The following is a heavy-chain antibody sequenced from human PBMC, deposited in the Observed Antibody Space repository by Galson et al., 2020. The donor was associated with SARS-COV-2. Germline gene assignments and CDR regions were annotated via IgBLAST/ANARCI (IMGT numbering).Heavy chain of an antibody. D-gene: IGHD2-8*02. CDR3: ARHGADGVRVVCAHHYFAAMDV. V-gene: IGHV4-38-2*01. CDR2: FYQDGTS. CDR1: GFSVRRGHF. J-gene: IGHJ6*02. Sequence: SETLSLTCAVSGFSVRRGHFWGWIRQPPGKGLEWIGNFYQDGTSYYNPSLKSRVSISIDNSTNLFSLRLKPVTAADTAVYYWARHGADGVRVVCAHHYFAAMDVWGQGTTVSVSS.